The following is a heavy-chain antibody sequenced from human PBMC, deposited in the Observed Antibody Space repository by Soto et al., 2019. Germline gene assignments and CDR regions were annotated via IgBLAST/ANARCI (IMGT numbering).Heavy chain of an antibody. D-gene: IGHD6-13*01. CDR3: ARGRPDASRLDP. CDR2: IYYSGST. CDR1: GGSISSGDYY. Sequence: SETLSLTCTVSGGSISSGDYYWSWIRQPPGKGLEWIGYIYYSGSTYYNPSLKSRVTISVDTSKNQFSLKLSSVTAADTAVYYWARGRPDASRLDPGGKETLVTFS. J-gene: IGHJ5*02. V-gene: IGHV4-30-4*01.